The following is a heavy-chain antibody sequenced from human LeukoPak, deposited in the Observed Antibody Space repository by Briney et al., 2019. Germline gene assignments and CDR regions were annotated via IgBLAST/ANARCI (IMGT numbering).Heavy chain of an antibody. CDR2: FSASGGST. Sequence: QTGGSLRLSCAASGFTFSSYSMNWVRQAPGKGLEWVSGFSASGGSTYYADSVKGRFTISRDNSKNTLYLQMNSLRVEDTAVYYCAGLRLGKLGGQGTLVTVSS. CDR3: AGLRLGKL. J-gene: IGHJ4*02. V-gene: IGHV3-23*01. CDR1: GFTFSSYS. D-gene: IGHD3-16*01.